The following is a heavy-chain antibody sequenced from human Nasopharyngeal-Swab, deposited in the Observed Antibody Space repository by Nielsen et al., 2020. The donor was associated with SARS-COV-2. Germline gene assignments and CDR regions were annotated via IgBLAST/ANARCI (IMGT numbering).Heavy chain of an antibody. J-gene: IGHJ6*03. CDR3: ARGRGSGRNYYYYMDV. D-gene: IGHD3-10*01. CDR1: GGSISSGDYC. V-gene: IGHV4-30-4*01. Sequence: SETLSLTCTVSGGSISSGDYCWSWIRQSPGKGLEWIGYIYYSGSTYYNPSLKSRVTISVDTSKNQFSLKLSSVTAAGTAVYYCARGRGSGRNYYYYMDVWGKGTTVTVSS. CDR2: IYYSGST.